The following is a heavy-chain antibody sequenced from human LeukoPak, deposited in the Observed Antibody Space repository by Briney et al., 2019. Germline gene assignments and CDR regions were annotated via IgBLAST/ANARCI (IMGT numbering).Heavy chain of an antibody. V-gene: IGHV3-48*01. D-gene: IGHD5-24*01. J-gene: IGHJ4*02. CDR2: IGIDSGNT. Sequence: GGSLRPSCAASGFTFSSYSMNWVRQAPGKGLEWISYIGIDSGNTNYADSAKGRFTISGDKAKNSLYLQMNSLRVEDTAVYYCARDYKYAFYNWGQGTLVTVSS. CDR1: GFTFSSYS. CDR3: ARDYKYAFYN.